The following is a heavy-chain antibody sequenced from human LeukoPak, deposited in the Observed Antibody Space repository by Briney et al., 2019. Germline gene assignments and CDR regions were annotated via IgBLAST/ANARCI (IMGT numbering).Heavy chain of an antibody. D-gene: IGHD2-2*01. J-gene: IGHJ4*02. CDR3: ARVCSSTSCYGAYYYFDY. CDR2: IYYSGST. V-gene: IGHV4-31*03. Sequence: PLQTLSLTCTVSGGSISSGGYYWSWIRQHPGKGLEWIGYIYYSGSTYYNPSLKSRVTISVDTSKNQFSLKLSSVTAADTAVYYCARVCSSTSCYGAYYYFDYWGQGTLVTVSS. CDR1: GGSISSGGYY.